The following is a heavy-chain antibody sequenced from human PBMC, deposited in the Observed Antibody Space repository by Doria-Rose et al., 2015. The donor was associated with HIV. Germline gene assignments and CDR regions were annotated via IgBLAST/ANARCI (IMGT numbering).Heavy chain of an antibody. CDR2: TFSDDER. J-gene: IGHJ4*02. Sequence: QITLKESGPVLVKPTETLTLTCTVSGVSLSSPGMGVSWIRQPPGKALAWLAHTFSDDERSYKTSLKSRLTISRGTSKSQVVLTMTDMDPVDTATYYCARIKSSRWYHKYYFDFWGQGTLVIVSA. CDR1: GVSLSSPGMG. V-gene: IGHV2-26*01. D-gene: IGHD6-13*01. CDR3: ARIKSSRWYHKYYFDF.